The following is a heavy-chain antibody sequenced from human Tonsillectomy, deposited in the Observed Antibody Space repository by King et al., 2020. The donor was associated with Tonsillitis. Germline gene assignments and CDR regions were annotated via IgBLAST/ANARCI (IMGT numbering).Heavy chain of an antibody. D-gene: IGHD5-24*01. Sequence: QLQESGPGLVKPSETLTLTCTVTGVSISSGNSCWGWIRQPPGQGLEWIGNIFYTGTTYDNPSLKSRVSISVDTSKNQFSLKLSSVTAADTAVYYCARHPSDGYDYKATFVDYWGRGTLVTVSS. CDR2: IFYTGTT. V-gene: IGHV4-39*07. CDR3: ARHPSDGYDYKATFVDY. CDR1: GVSISSGNSC. J-gene: IGHJ4*02.